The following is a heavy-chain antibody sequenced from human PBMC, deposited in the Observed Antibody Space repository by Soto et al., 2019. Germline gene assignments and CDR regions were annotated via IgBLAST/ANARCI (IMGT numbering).Heavy chain of an antibody. Sequence: GESLKISCKGSGYSFTSYWIGWVRQMPGKGLEWMGIIYPGDSDTRYSPSFQGQVTISADKSISTAYLQWSSLKASDTAMYYCATNIVGATTSNAFDIWGQGTMVTVS. J-gene: IGHJ3*02. CDR3: ATNIVGATTSNAFDI. CDR2: IYPGDSDT. CDR1: GYSFTSYW. V-gene: IGHV5-51*01. D-gene: IGHD1-26*01.